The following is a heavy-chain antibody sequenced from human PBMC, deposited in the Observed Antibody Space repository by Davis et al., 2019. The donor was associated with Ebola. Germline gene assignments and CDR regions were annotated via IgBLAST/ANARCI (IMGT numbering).Heavy chain of an antibody. V-gene: IGHV6-1*01. CDR2: TYYSSKWYT. Sequence: HSQTLSLTCAISGDSVAGGTGGWNWIRQSSSRGLEWLGRTYYSSKWYTGYAESVKSRINISPDTAKNQFSLHLNSVTPEDTAVYYCARGWLRSGLDVWGKGAAVIVSS. CDR3: ARGWLRSGLDV. CDR1: GDSVAGGTGG. D-gene: IGHD5-12*01. J-gene: IGHJ6*04.